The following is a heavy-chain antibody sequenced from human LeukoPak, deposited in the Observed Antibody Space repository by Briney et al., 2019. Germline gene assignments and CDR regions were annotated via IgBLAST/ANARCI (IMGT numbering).Heavy chain of an antibody. Sequence: ASVKVSCKVSGYTLTELSMHWARQAPGKGLEWMGGFDPEDGETIYAQKFQGRVTMTEDTSTDTAYMELSSLRSEDTAVYYCAAVLYCSGGSCYLPYYYGMDVWGKGTTVTVSS. J-gene: IGHJ6*04. V-gene: IGHV1-24*01. CDR1: GYTLTELS. CDR2: FDPEDGET. CDR3: AAVLYCSGGSCYLPYYYGMDV. D-gene: IGHD2-15*01.